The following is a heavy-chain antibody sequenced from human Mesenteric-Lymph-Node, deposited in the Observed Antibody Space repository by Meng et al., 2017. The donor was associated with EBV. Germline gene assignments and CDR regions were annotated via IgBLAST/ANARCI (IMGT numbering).Heavy chain of an antibody. J-gene: IGHJ4*02. CDR3: ARDRGGGYDRGYYFDY. CDR1: GGTISSSNW. D-gene: IGHD3-22*01. CDR2: IYHTGIT. V-gene: IGHV4-4*02. Sequence: AQGSGAGPGLGQPSGTLSRGWPCSGGTISSSNWWSWPPQPPGGGLEWIGEIYHTGITNYNPSLKSRVTISLDKSKNQFILKLSSVTAADTAVYYCARDRGGGYDRGYYFDYWGQGTLVTVSS.